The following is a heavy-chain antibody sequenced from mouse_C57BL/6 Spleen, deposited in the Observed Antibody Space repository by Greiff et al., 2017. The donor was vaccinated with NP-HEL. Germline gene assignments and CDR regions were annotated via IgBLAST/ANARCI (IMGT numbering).Heavy chain of an antibody. CDR3: TLLPNYAMDY. Sequence: QVQLKESGAELVRPGASVTLSCKASGYTFTDYEMHWVKQTPVHGLEWIGAIDPETGGTAYNQKFKGKAILTADKSSSTAYMELRSLTSEDSAVYYCTLLPNYAMDYWGQGTSVTVSS. CDR1: GYTFTDYE. V-gene: IGHV1-15*01. D-gene: IGHD2-10*01. J-gene: IGHJ4*01. CDR2: IDPETGGT.